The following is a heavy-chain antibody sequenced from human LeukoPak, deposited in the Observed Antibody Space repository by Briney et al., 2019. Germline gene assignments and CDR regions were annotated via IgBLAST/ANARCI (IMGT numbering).Heavy chain of an antibody. V-gene: IGHV3-21*01. D-gene: IGHD2-2*01. CDR3: ARETYCTSTNCPIGDYFDY. Sequence: WGSLRLSCAASGFTFSSYSMNWVRQAPGKGLEWVSSISSSSSYIYYADSVKGRFTISRDNTKNSLYLQMNSLRAEDTAVYYCARETYCTSTNCPIGDYFDYWGQGTLVTVSS. CDR1: GFTFSSYS. J-gene: IGHJ4*02. CDR2: ISSSSSYI.